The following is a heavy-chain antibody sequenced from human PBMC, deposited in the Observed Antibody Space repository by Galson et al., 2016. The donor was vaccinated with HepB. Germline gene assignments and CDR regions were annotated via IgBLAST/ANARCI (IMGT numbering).Heavy chain of an antibody. Sequence: SLRLFCAGSGLSLSPYAMSWGRQAPGKGLEWVSGISASGGSKTYADSVRGRFIISRDNSNNKLFLQMNSLTTEDTAIYFCAKDRLSGHGDYSWGIFDIWGRGTEVTVSS. D-gene: IGHD4-17*01. J-gene: IGHJ3*02. CDR3: AKDRLSGHGDYSWGIFDI. CDR2: ISASGGSK. CDR1: GLSLSPYA. V-gene: IGHV3-23*01.